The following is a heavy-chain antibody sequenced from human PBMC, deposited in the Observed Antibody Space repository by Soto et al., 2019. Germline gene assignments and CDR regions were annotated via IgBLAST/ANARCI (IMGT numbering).Heavy chain of an antibody. CDR3: VTRGIPRTEDY. D-gene: IGHD2-2*02. CDR2: ISYNSKYI. CDR1: GFMFHSYS. Sequence: EVQLVESGGGLVKTGGSLRLSCEGSGFMFHSYSMYWIRRAPGKGLEWVSSISYNSKYIYYGDSVKGRFTISRDDAKKSVYLQMNSLKAEDTAVYYCVTRGIPRTEDYWGQGTLVTVSS. J-gene: IGHJ4*02. V-gene: IGHV3-21*01.